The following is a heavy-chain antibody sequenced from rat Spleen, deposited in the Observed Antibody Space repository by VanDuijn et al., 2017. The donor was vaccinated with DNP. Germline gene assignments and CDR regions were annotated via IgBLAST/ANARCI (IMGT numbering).Heavy chain of an antibody. J-gene: IGHJ4*01. CDR1: GFTFSSYW. D-gene: IGHD3-7*01. V-gene: IGHV5-58*01. Sequence: DVQLVETGGGLVQPGRSLKLSCVASGFTFSSYWMYWIRQVPGKGLEWIASISHDGANTYYPDSVTGRFTVSRDNAENTVYLQMSSLRSEDTATYHCAKDEVGIDAMVAWGQGTSVTVSS. CDR3: AKDEVGIDAMVA. CDR2: ISHDGANT.